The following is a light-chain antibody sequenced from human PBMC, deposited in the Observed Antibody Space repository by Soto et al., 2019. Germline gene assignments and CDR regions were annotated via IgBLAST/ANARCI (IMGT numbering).Light chain of an antibody. CDR1: QTVTSTY. CDR3: QQYGSSPIT. CDR2: GAS. Sequence: ENVLTQPPGTLSLSPGQRATLSCRSSQTVTSTYLAWYQHKPGHAPRLLIYGASSRATGIPDRFSGTVYGTDLTLTISRLEPEDFAVYYCQQYGSSPITFGQGTRLEI. V-gene: IGKV3-20*01. J-gene: IGKJ5*01.